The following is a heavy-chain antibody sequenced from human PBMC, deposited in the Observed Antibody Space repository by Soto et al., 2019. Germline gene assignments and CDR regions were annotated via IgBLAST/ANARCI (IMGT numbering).Heavy chain of an antibody. CDR1: GGSISSSSYY. CDR3: ARDLWGYCGTDCYPLDV. V-gene: IGHV4-39*02. CDR2: IYYSGST. Sequence: SETLSLTCTVSGGSISSSSYYWGWIRQPPGKGLEGIGSIYYSGSTYYNPSLKSRATISVDTSKNQFSLKLSSVTAADTAVYYCARDLWGYCGTDCYPLDVWGQGTTVTAP. J-gene: IGHJ6*02. D-gene: IGHD2-21*02.